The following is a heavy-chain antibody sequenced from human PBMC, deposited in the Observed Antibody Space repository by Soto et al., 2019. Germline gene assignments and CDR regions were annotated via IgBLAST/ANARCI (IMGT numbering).Heavy chain of an antibody. V-gene: IGHV3-72*01. Sequence: EVQLVESGGGLVQPGASLRLSCAASGFTFSAHYMDWVRQAPGKGLEWVGRIKNKANSYTTEYAASVEGRFTISREDSQNSLYLQMNSLKTEDTAVYYCARVSLVGPSGGRYFDYWGQGSQVAVSS. J-gene: IGHJ4*02. CDR1: GFTFSAHY. CDR3: ARVSLVGPSGGRYFDY. CDR2: IKNKANSYTT. D-gene: IGHD1-26*01.